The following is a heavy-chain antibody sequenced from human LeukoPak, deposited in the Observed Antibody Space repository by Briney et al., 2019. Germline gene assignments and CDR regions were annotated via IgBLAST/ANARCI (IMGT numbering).Heavy chain of an antibody. V-gene: IGHV3-11*01. D-gene: IGHD6-13*01. J-gene: IGHJ5*02. Sequence: PGGSLRLSCAASGFTFSDYYMSWIRQAPGKGLEWVSYISSSGSTIYYADSVKGRFTISRDNAKNSLYLQMNSLRAEDTAVYYCARDLYSSSWYYWFDPWGQGTLVTVSS. CDR2: ISSSGSTI. CDR1: GFTFSDYY. CDR3: ARDLYSSSWYYWFDP.